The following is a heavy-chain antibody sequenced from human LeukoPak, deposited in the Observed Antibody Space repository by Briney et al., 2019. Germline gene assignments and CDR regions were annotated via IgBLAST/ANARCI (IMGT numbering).Heavy chain of an antibody. Sequence: SETLSLTCAVYGGSFSGYYWSWIRQPPGKGLEWIGEINHSGSTNYNPSLKSRVTISVDTSKNQFSLKLSSVTAADTAVYYCARDPGSSGFGDYWGQGTLVTVSS. J-gene: IGHJ4*02. V-gene: IGHV4-34*01. D-gene: IGHD6-13*01. CDR2: INHSGST. CDR3: ARDPGSSGFGDY. CDR1: GGSFSGYY.